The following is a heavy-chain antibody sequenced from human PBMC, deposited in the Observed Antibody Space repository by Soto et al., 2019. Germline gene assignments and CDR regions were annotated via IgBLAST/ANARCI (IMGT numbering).Heavy chain of an antibody. CDR2: INHSGST. Sequence: PSETLSLTCAVYGGSFSGYYWSWIRQPPGKGLEWIGEINHSGSTNYNPSLKSRVTISVDTSKNQFSLKLSSVTAADTAVYYCARAESLGWFDPWGQGTLVTVSS. D-gene: IGHD7-27*01. J-gene: IGHJ5*02. V-gene: IGHV4-34*01. CDR1: GGSFSGYY. CDR3: ARAESLGWFDP.